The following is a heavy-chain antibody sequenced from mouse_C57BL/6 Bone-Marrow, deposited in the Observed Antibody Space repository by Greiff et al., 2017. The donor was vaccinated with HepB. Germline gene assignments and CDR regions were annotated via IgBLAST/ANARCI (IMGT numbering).Heavy chain of an antibody. D-gene: IGHD1-2*01. CDR1: GFTFTDYY. CDR3: ARLRPRGPWFAY. Sequence: DVHLVESGGGLVQPGGSLSLSCAASGFTFTDYYMSWVRQPPGKALEWLGFIRNKANGYTTEYSASVKGRFTISRDNSQSILYLQMNALRAEDSATYYCARLRPRGPWFAYWGQGTLVTVAA. J-gene: IGHJ3*01. CDR2: IRNKANGYTT. V-gene: IGHV7-3*01.